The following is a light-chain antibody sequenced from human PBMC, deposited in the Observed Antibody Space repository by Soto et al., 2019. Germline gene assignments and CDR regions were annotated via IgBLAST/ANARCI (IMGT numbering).Light chain of an antibody. Sequence: EIVMTQSPATLSASPGERATLSCRASQSVRSNLAWYQQKPGQAPRLLIYGASTRATGIPARFSGSGSGTELPLSTGSLQSDDFEVYYCQQYNDWPPTFGQGTKVDIK. J-gene: IGKJ1*01. CDR3: QQYNDWPPT. CDR2: GAS. V-gene: IGKV3-15*01. CDR1: QSVRSN.